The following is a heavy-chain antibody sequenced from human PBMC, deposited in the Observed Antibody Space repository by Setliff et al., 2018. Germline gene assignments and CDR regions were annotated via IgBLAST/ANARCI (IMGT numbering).Heavy chain of an antibody. CDR1: GYSISSDSC. D-gene: IGHD3-22*01. CDR2: IYHTGST. V-gene: IGHV4-38-2*01. J-gene: IGHJ3*02. Sequence: SETLSLTCAVSGYSISSDSCWGWIRQPPGKGLEWIASIYHTGSTYYNPSLKSRITMSVDTSKNQFSLKLTSVTAEDTAVYYCATHAPNYYDSSGYYLRAFDIWGQGTMVTVSS. CDR3: ATHAPNYYDSSGYYLRAFDI.